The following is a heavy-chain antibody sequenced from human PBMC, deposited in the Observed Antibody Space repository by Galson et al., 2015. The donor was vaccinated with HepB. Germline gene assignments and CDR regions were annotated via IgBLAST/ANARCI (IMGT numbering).Heavy chain of an antibody. J-gene: IGHJ6*02. Sequence: SLRLSCAASGFTVSSNYMSWVRQAPGKGLEWVSVIYSGGSTYYADSVKGRFTISRHNSKNTLYLQMNSLRAEDTAVYYCARSLLWFGEDYYYYGMDVWGQGTTVTVSS. CDR3: ARSLLWFGEDYYYYGMDV. D-gene: IGHD3-10*01. CDR1: GFTVSSNY. V-gene: IGHV3-53*04. CDR2: IYSGGST.